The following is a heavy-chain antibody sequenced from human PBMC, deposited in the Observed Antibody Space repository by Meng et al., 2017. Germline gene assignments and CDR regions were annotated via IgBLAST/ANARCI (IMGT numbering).Heavy chain of an antibody. Sequence: GGSLRLSCAASGFTFSDYYMSWIRQAPGKGLEWVSYISSSGSTIYYADSVKGRFTISRDNAKNSLYLQMNSLRAEDTAVYYCARVGPRYCSGGSCHTARYYYYGMDVWGQGTTVNVSS. CDR3: ARVGPRYCSGGSCHTARYYYYGMDV. CDR1: GFTFSDYY. J-gene: IGHJ6*02. V-gene: IGHV3-11*04. D-gene: IGHD2-15*01. CDR2: ISSSGSTI.